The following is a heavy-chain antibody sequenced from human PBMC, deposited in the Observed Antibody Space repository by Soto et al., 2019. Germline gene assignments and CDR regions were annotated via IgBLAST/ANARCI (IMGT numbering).Heavy chain of an antibody. J-gene: IGHJ5*02. CDR3: AREYCSSTSCYSFLFDP. V-gene: IGHV4-59*01. CDR1: GGSISSYY. D-gene: IGHD2-2*01. CDR2: IYYSGST. Sequence: SETLSLTCTVSGGSISSYYWSWIRQPPGKGLEWIGYIYYSGSTNYNPSLKSRVTISVDTSKNQFSLKLSSVTAADTAVYYCAREYCSSTSCYSFLFDPWDQGTLVTVSS.